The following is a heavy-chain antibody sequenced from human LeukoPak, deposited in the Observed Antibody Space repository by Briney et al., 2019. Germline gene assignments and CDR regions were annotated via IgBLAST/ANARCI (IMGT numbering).Heavy chain of an antibody. J-gene: IGHJ4*02. Sequence: SETLSFTCTVSGASIRSYYWSWIRQPPGEGLEWIGSISTSGTTSYNPSLKSRVTISSDASENQFSLKLTSVTAEDTAVYYCARGGSRYDNSGYGYWGQGTLVTVSS. D-gene: IGHD3-22*01. CDR2: ISTSGTT. CDR1: GASIRSYY. V-gene: IGHV4-4*09. CDR3: ARGGSRYDNSGYGY.